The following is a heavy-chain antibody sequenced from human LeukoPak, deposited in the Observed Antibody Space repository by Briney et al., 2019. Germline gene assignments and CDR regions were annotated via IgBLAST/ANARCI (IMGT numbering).Heavy chain of an antibody. CDR3: AASGYSTSPLDY. V-gene: IGHV1-69*05. CDR2: IIPIFGTA. Sequence: GASVTVSFKASGGTFSSYAISWVRQAPGQGLEWMGRIIPIFGTANYAQKFQGRVTITTDESTSTAYMELSSLRSEDTAVYYCAASGYSTSPLDYWGQGTLVTVSS. CDR1: GGTFSSYA. D-gene: IGHD3-22*01. J-gene: IGHJ4*02.